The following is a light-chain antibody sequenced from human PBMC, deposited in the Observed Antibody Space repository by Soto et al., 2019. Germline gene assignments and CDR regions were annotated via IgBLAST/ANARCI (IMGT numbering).Light chain of an antibody. J-gene: IGKJ1*01. CDR1: QTISSW. V-gene: IGKV1-5*03. CDR3: QQYKRFWT. Sequence: DIQMTQSPSTLSGSVGDRVTITCRASQTISSWLAWYQQKPGKAPKLLIYKASTLKSGVPSRFSGSGSGTEFTLTISSLQSDDFATYYCQQYKRFWTFGQGTKVDI. CDR2: KAS.